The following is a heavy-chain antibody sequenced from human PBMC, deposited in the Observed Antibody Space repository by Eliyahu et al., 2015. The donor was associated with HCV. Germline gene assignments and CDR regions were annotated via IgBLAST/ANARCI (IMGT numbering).Heavy chain of an antibody. CDR1: GGSIRSSRYY. CDR2: IYYSGST. V-gene: IGHV4-39*01. J-gene: IGHJ4*02. Sequence: QLQLQESGPGLVKPSETLSLTCTVXGGSIRSSRYYXGWIRQPPGKGLEWIGSIYYSGSTYXNPSXKSRVTISVDTSKNXFSXKLSSVTAADTAVYYCARDDYGDYPLDYWGQGTLVTVSS. D-gene: IGHD4-17*01. CDR3: ARDDYGDYPLDY.